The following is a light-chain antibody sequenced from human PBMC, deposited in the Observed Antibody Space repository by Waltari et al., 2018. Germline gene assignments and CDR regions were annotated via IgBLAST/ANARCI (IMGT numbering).Light chain of an antibody. CDR3: SSYTTTNTLV. Sequence: QSALTQPASVSGSPGQSIAISCTGTSSDVGGDYYVSWYPHHPGKAPKLIIYNVFHRPSGISDRFSGSKSGNMASLTISGLQTEDEADYHCSSYTTTNTLVFGGGTKLTVL. CDR2: NVF. CDR1: SSDVGGDYY. V-gene: IGLV2-14*03. J-gene: IGLJ3*02.